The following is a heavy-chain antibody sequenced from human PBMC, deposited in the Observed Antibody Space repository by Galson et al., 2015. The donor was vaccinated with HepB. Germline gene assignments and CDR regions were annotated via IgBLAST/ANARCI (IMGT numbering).Heavy chain of an antibody. CDR2: INPNSGGT. J-gene: IGHJ4*02. D-gene: IGHD2-8*01. CDR3: APSYCTNGVCQGAEPSFGY. Sequence: SVKVSCKASGYTFTGYYMHWVRQAPGQGLEWMGWINPNSGGTNYAQKFQGRVTMTRDTSISTAYMELSRLRSDDTAVYYCAPSYCTNGVCQGAEPSFGYWGQGTLVTVSS. CDR1: GYTFTGYY. V-gene: IGHV1-2*02.